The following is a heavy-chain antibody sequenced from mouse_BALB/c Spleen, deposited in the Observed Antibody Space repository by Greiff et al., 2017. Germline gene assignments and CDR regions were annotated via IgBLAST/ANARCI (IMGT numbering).Heavy chain of an antibody. V-gene: IGHV5-15*02. Sequence: EVNLVESGGGLVQPGGSRKLSCAASGFTFSDYGMAWVRQAPGKGPEWVAFISNLAYSTYYADTVTGRFTISRENAKNTLYLEMSSLRSEDTAMYYCARDIHYAMDYWGQGTSVTVSS. CDR3: ARDIHYAMDY. CDR1: GFTFSDYG. CDR2: ISNLAYST. J-gene: IGHJ4*01.